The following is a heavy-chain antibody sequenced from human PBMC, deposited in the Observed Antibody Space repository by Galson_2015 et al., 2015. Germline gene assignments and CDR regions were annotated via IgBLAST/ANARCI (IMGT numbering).Heavy chain of an antibody. CDR3: ARLPSGYYQYRYYFDY. D-gene: IGHD3-3*01. Sequence: SVKVSCKASGGTFSSYAISWVRQAPGQGLEWMGGIIPIFGTANYAQKFQGRVTITADESTSTAYMELSSLRDEDTAVYYCARLPSGYYQYRYYFDYWGQGTLVTVSS. CDR1: GGTFSSYA. V-gene: IGHV1-69*13. J-gene: IGHJ4*02. CDR2: IIPIFGTA.